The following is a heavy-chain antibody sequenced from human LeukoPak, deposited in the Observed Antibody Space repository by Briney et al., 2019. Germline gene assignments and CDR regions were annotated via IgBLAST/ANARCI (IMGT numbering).Heavy chain of an antibody. J-gene: IGHJ5*02. V-gene: IGHV4-61*01. CDR3: TAYISSWYSGRFDP. Sequence: SETLSLTCTVSGGSVSSGNYYWSWIRQPPGKGLEWIGYIYYSGSTNYNPSLKSRVTISVDTSKNQFSLKLSSVTAADTAIYYCTAYISSWYSGRFDPWGQGTLVTVSS. D-gene: IGHD6-13*01. CDR1: GGSVSSGNYY. CDR2: IYYSGST.